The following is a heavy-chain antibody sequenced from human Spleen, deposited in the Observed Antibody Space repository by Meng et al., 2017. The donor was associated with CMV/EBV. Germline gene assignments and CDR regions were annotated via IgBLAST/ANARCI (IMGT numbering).Heavy chain of an antibody. J-gene: IGHJ4*02. V-gene: IGHV1-2*02. Sequence: ASVKVSCKTSGYTFTGYYLHWVRQAPGQGLEWMGWINPNSGATNFAQKFQGRVTMTRDTSISTAYMELRRLTSDDTAVYYCARATENFVVEPPAILFDYRGQGTLVTVSS. CDR3: ARATENFVVEPPAILFDY. CDR1: GYTFTGYY. CDR2: INPNSGAT. D-gene: IGHD2-2*02.